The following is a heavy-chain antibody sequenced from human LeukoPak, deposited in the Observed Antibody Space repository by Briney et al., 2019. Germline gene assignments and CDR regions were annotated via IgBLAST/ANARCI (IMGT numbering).Heavy chain of an antibody. CDR2: IYSANRT. V-gene: IGHV3-66*01. CDR3: ARSPPWAPLDY. Sequence: TGGSLRLSCAASGFTVSNNYMSWVRQAPGKGLEWVSVIYSANRTSYADSVKGRFTISRDSSKNMLCLQMNSLRAEDTAVYYCARSPPWAPLDYWGQGTLVTVSS. J-gene: IGHJ4*02. CDR1: GFTVSNNY.